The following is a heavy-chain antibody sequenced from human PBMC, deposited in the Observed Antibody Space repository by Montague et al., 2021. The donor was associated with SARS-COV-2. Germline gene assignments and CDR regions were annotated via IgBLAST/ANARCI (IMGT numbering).Heavy chain of an antibody. V-gene: IGHV4-59*01. D-gene: IGHD3-16*01. J-gene: IGHJ3*02. Sequence: SETLSLTCSVSGDSISSYYYNWIRHTPGPGLELIGYAYYVPSTNSSNTNSNPSLKRRVTISLGTSEYQFYLKLSSVTAADTAVYYCARSWRFGQSYGLDIWGQGTMVTVSS. CDR1: GDSISSYY. CDR3: ARSWRFGQSYGLDI. CDR2: AYYVPSTNSSNT.